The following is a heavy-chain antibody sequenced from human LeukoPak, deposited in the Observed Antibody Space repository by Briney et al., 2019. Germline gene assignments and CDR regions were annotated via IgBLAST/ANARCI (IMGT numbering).Heavy chain of an antibody. CDR2: IIPILGIA. D-gene: IGHD3-9*01. V-gene: IGHV1-69*04. Sequence: SVKVSCKASGGTFSSYAISWVRQAPGQGLEWMGRIIPILGIANYAQKFQGRVTITADKSTSTAYMELSSLRSEDTAVYYCATGFDILTGYYTYYFDYWGQGTLVTVSS. J-gene: IGHJ4*02. CDR3: ATGFDILTGYYTYYFDY. CDR1: GGTFSSYA.